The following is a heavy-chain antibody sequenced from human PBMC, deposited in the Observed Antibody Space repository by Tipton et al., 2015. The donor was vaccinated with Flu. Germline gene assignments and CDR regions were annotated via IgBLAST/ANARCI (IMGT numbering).Heavy chain of an antibody. CDR2: ISSSSSYI. D-gene: IGHD4-17*01. J-gene: IGHJ4*02. CDR1: GFTFSSYS. V-gene: IGHV3-21*01. Sequence: SLRLSCAASGFTFSSYSMNWVRQAPGKGLEWVSSISSSSSYIYYADSVKGRFTISRDNAKNSLYLQMNSLRAEDTAVYYCAREDYGDYPAPPDYWGQGTLVTVSS. CDR3: AREDYGDYPAPPDY.